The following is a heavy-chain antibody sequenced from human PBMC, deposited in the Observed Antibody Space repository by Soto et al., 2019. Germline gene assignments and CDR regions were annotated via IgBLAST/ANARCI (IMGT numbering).Heavy chain of an antibody. D-gene: IGHD3-3*01. J-gene: IGHJ4*02. Sequence: PSETLSLTCAVYGGSFSGYYWSWIRQPPGKGLEWIGEINHGGSTNYNPSLKSRVTISVDTSKNQFSLKLSSVTAADTAVYYCARVIFGVVIAYYFDYWGQGTLVTVSS. CDR2: INHGGST. V-gene: IGHV4-34*01. CDR1: GGSFSGYY. CDR3: ARVIFGVVIAYYFDY.